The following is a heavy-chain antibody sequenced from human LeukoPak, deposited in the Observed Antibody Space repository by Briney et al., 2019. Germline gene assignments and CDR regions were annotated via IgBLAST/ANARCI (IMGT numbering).Heavy chain of an antibody. CDR1: GYTFPRYD. Sequence: APVKVSRKAFGYTFPRYDINRVRQGTGQGLEWMGRMNPNSGNTGYAQKFQGRVTMTRNTSISTAYMELSSLRSEDTAVYYCARPDILTGYLDYYYYGMDVWGQGTTVTVSS. J-gene: IGHJ6*02. D-gene: IGHD3-9*01. CDR2: MNPNSGNT. CDR3: ARPDILTGYLDYYYYGMDV. V-gene: IGHV1-8*01.